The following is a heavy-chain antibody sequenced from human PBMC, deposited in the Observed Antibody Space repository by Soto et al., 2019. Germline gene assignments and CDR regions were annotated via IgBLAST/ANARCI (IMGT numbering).Heavy chain of an antibody. D-gene: IGHD2-2*03. V-gene: IGHV4-39*01. CDR2: IYSSENT. J-gene: IGHJ6*02. CDR1: GGFVSSSSYS. Sequence: PSETLSLTCSVSGGFVSSSSYSWGWIRQSPGKGLEWIGTIYSSENTYYNPSLLSRVTISVDTSKNEFSLRLSSVTAADTAVYYCARLNGYCISSNCHGYYGMDFWGQGTTVTVAS. CDR3: ARLNGYCISSNCHGYYGMDF.